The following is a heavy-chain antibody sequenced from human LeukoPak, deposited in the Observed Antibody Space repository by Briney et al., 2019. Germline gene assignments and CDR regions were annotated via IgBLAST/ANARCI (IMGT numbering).Heavy chain of an antibody. CDR1: GGSISSGDYY. D-gene: IGHD3-22*01. CDR2: TYYSGST. CDR3: ARYDSSGYSFDY. V-gene: IGHV4-30-4*01. Sequence: SQTLSLTCTVSGGSISSGDYYWSWIRQPPGKGLEWIGYTYYSGSTYYNPSLKSRVTISVDTSKNEFSLKLSSVTAADTAVYYCARYDSSGYSFDYWGQGTLVTVSS. J-gene: IGHJ4*02.